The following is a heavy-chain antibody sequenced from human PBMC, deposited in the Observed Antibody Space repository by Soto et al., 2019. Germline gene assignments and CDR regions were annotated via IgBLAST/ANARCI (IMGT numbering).Heavy chain of an antibody. CDR1: GFSLSNAKMG. CDR2: IFSNDEK. Sequence: QVTLKESGPVLMKPTETLTLTCTVSGFSLSNAKMGVSWIRQPPGKALECLAHIFSNDEKSYSTSLKSRLTISKDTYKSQVVLTMTNMDPVDTAIYYCARLYTGSCGRRFDSWGQGSLVTVSS. CDR3: ARLYTGSCGRRFDS. D-gene: IGHD6-13*01. V-gene: IGHV2-26*01. J-gene: IGHJ5*01.